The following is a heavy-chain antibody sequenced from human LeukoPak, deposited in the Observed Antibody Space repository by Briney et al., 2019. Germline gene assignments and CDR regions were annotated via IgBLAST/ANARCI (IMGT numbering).Heavy chain of an antibody. CDR2: IRYDGSNK. D-gene: IGHD6-19*01. V-gene: IGHV3-30*02. CDR3: AKPKQWLAPSSPHY. Sequence: PGGSLRLSCAASGFTFSSYGMRWVRQAPGKGLEWVAFIRYDGSNKYYADSVKGRFTISRDNSKNTLYLQMNSLRAEDTAVYYCAKPKQWLAPSSPHYWGQGTLVTVSS. J-gene: IGHJ4*02. CDR1: GFTFSSYG.